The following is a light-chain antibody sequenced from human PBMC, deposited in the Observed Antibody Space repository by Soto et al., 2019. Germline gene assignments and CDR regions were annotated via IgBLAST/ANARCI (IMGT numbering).Light chain of an antibody. CDR3: QQYNNWWT. V-gene: IGKV3-15*01. CDR1: QSVSSN. Sequence: LTQSPATLSVSPGERTTLSCRASQSVSSNLAWYQQKPGQAPRLLIYGASTRATGIPARFSGSGSGTEFTLTISSLQSEDFAVYYCQQYNNWWTFGQGTKVDI. CDR2: GAS. J-gene: IGKJ1*01.